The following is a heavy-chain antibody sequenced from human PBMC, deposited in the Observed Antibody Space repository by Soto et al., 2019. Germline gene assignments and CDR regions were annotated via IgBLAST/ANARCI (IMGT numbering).Heavy chain of an antibody. D-gene: IGHD3-3*01. CDR1: GFSLSTSGAA. V-gene: IGHV2-5*02. CDR3: AHRATMTIFGLIIDNRIWFDP. J-gene: IGHJ5*02. CDR2: IYWDGDK. Sequence: QINLIESGPTLVKPTQPLTLTCTFSGFSLSTSGAAVGWVRQPPGRALEWLALIYWDGDKRYNASLGNRLTITKDTSMTQVVLTLTNVDPADTATYYCAHRATMTIFGLIIDNRIWFDPWGQGTRVIVSS.